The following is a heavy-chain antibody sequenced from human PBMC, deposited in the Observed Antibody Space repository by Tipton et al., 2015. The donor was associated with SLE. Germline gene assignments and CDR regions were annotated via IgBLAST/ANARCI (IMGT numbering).Heavy chain of an antibody. CDR2: INHSGDT. CDR1: GGSFSGYY. Sequence: TLSLTCVVYGGSFSGYYWNWIRQPPGKGLEWIGEINHSGDTNYNPSRKSRVTISLDASKNQFSLKLNSVTAADTAVYYCAREHSNSWLRGFDYWGQGTLVTVSS. D-gene: IGHD6-13*01. V-gene: IGHV4-34*01. J-gene: IGHJ4*02. CDR3: AREHSNSWLRGFDY.